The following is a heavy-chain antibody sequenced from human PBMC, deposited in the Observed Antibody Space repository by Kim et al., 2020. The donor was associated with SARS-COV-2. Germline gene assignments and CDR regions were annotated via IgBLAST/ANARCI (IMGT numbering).Heavy chain of an antibody. CDR3: ARDSLVGGRGVPPRPHWFDP. Sequence: ASVKVSCKASGYTFTSYGISWVRQAPGQGLEWMGWISAYNGNTNYAQKLQGRVTMTTDTSTSTAYMELRSLRSDDTAVYYCARDSLVGGRGVPPRPHWFDPWGQGTLVTVSS. V-gene: IGHV1-18*01. CDR1: GYTFTSYG. CDR2: ISAYNGNT. D-gene: IGHD1-26*01. J-gene: IGHJ5*02.